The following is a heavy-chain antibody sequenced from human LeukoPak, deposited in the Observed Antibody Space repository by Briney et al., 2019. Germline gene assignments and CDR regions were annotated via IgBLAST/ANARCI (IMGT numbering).Heavy chain of an antibody. CDR3: ATMVGRRWLQLSYYFDY. Sequence: ASVKVSCQVSGYTLTELSMHWVRQAPGKGLEWMGGFDPEDGETIYAQKFQGRVTMTEDTSTDTAYMELSSLRSEDTAVYYCATMVGRRWLQLSYYFDYWGQGTLVTVSS. J-gene: IGHJ4*02. CDR2: FDPEDGET. CDR1: GYTLTELS. V-gene: IGHV1-24*01. D-gene: IGHD5-24*01.